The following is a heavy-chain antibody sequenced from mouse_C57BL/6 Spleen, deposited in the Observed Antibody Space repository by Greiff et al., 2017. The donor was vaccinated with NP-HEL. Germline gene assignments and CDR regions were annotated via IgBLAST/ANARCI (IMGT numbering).Heavy chain of an antibody. Sequence: VQLQQSGPELVKPGASVKISCKASGYAFSSSWMNWVKQRPGKGLEWIGRIYPGDGDTNYNGKFKGKATLTADKSSSTAYMQLSSLTSEVSAVYFCARASSYDYFDYWGQGTTLTVSS. V-gene: IGHV1-82*01. CDR1: GYAFSSSW. CDR3: ARASSYDYFDY. D-gene: IGHD1-1*01. CDR2: IYPGDGDT. J-gene: IGHJ2*01.